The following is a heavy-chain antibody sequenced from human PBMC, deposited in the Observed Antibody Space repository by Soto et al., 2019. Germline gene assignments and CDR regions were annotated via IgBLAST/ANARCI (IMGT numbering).Heavy chain of an antibody. CDR1: GGTFSSYA. CDR2: IIPIFGTV. D-gene: IGHD2-15*01. Sequence: SVKVSCKASGGTFSSYAISWVRQAPGQGLEWMGGIIPIFGTVNYAQKFQGRVTITADESTSTAYMELSSLRSEDTAVYYCAREGASGCSGGSCYVGDYYYYGMDVWGQGTTVTVSS. J-gene: IGHJ6*02. CDR3: AREGASGCSGGSCYVGDYYYYGMDV. V-gene: IGHV1-69*13.